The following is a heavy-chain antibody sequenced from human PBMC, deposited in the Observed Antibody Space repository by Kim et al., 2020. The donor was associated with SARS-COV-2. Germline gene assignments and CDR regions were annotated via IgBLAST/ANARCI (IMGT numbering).Heavy chain of an antibody. J-gene: IGHJ6*02. V-gene: IGHV1-69*13. CDR2: IIPIFGTA. CDR1: GGTFSSYA. CDR3: ARMCSSTSCYFDQPSYYYGMDV. D-gene: IGHD2-2*01. Sequence: SVKVSCKASGGTFSSYAISWVRQAPGQGLEWMGGIIPIFGTANYAQKFRGRVTITADESTSTAYMELSSLRSEDTAVYYCARMCSSTSCYFDQPSYYYGMDVWGQGTTVTVSS.